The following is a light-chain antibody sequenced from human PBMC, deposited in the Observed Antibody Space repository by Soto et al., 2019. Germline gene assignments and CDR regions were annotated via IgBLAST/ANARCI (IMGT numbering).Light chain of an antibody. V-gene: IGLV1-40*01. Sequence: QAVVTQPPSVSGAPGQRVTISCTGSSSNIGAGYDVHWYQQLPGTAPKLLIYGNSNRPSGVPDRSSGSKSGTSASLAITGLQAEDEADYYCQSYDSSLSGSGVFGGGTKVTVL. CDR1: SSNIGAGYD. CDR3: QSYDSSLSGSGV. CDR2: GNS. J-gene: IGLJ2*01.